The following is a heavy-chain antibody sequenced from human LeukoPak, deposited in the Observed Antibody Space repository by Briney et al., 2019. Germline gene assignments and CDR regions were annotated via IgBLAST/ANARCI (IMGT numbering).Heavy chain of an antibody. CDR2: IYYSGST. V-gene: IGHV4-59*01. CDR3: VTGGSPYSYYYYMDV. Sequence: SETLSLTCTVSGGSISSYYWSWIRQPPGKGLEWIGYIYYSGSTNYNPSLKSRATISVDTSKNQFSLKLGSVTAADTAVYYCVTGGSPYSYYYYMDVWGKGTTVTVSS. D-gene: IGHD5-12*01. CDR1: GGSISSYY. J-gene: IGHJ6*03.